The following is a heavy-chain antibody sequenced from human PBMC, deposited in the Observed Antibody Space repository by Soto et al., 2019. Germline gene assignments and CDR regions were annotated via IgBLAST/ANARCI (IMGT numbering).Heavy chain of an antibody. CDR3: ARGAATGPNWFDP. CDR2: ILPGGST. CDR1: GGSISRYY. D-gene: IGHD1-1*01. J-gene: IGHJ5*02. Sequence: QVQLQESGPGLVKPSETLSLSCTVSGGSISRYYWSWIRQPAGKGLEWIGRILPGGSTAYNPSLKSRVTMSVDTSKNQISLKVTSVTAADTAVYFCARGAATGPNWFDPWGQGTLVTVST. V-gene: IGHV4-4*07.